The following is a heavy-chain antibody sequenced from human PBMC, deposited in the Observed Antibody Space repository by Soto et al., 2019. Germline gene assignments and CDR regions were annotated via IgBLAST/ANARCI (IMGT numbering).Heavy chain of an antibody. CDR2: IIPIFGTA. D-gene: IGHD4-17*01. CDR1: GGTFSSYA. CDR3: ARATVTTGAGFDP. V-gene: IGHV1-69*01. J-gene: IGHJ5*02. Sequence: QVQLVQSGAEVKKPGSSVKVSCKASGGTFSSYAISWVRQAPGQGLEWMGGIIPIFGTANYAQKFQGRVTITSDEYTCKAYMELCRLTSEDTAVYYCARATVTTGAGFDPWVQGTLVTVSS.